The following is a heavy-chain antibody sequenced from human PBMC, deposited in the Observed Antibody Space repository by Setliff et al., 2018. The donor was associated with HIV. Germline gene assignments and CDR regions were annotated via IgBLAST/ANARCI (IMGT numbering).Heavy chain of an antibody. CDR3: ARGWGWASGNYPVYYYKMDV. D-gene: IGHD3-16*01. Sequence: ASVKVSCKTSGYTSVDYGFSWVRQAPGQGLEWMGWITTYSTNTNLAQKFQGRVTISTDEPQTTVYMELTSLTSEDTAVYYCARGWGWASGNYPVYYYKMDVWGKGTTVTVSS. CDR1: GYTSVDYG. CDR2: ITTYSTNT. J-gene: IGHJ6*03. V-gene: IGHV1-18*01.